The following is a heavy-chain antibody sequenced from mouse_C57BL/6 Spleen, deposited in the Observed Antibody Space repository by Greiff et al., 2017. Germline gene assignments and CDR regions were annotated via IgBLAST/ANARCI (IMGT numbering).Heavy chain of an antibody. D-gene: IGHD2-3*01. J-gene: IGHJ4*01. CDR3: ARYGGWLLRDYAMDY. V-gene: IGHV7-3*01. CDR1: GFTFTDYY. CDR2: IRNKANGYTT. Sequence: EVKLQESGGGLVQPGGSLSLSCAASGFTFTDYYMSWVRQPPGKALEWLGFIRNKANGYTTEYSASVKGRFTISRDNSQSILYLQMNALRAEDSATYYCARYGGWLLRDYAMDYWGQGTSVTVSS.